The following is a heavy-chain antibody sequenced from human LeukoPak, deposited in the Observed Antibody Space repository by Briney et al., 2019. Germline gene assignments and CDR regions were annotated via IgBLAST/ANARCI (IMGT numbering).Heavy chain of an antibody. V-gene: IGHV4-34*01. Sequence: SETLSLTCAVYGGSFSDYYWSWIRQPPGKGLEWIGEINHSGSTHDNPSLKSRVTMSVDSSKNQFPLNLRSVTAADTAVYYCARVVRFVVVVATDAFDIWGQGTRVTVSS. CDR3: ARVVRFVVVVATDAFDI. D-gene: IGHD2-15*01. J-gene: IGHJ3*02. CDR1: GGSFSDYY. CDR2: INHSGST.